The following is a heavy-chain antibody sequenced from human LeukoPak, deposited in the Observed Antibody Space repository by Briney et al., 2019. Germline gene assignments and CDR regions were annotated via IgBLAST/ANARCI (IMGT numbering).Heavy chain of an antibody. Sequence: ASVKVSCKASGYTFTGYYMPRVRQAPGQGLEWMGWINPNSGGTNYAQKFQGWVTMTRDTSISTAYMELSRLRSDDTAVYYCARGPIAAAGTGGNNWFDPWGQGTLVTVSS. CDR2: INPNSGGT. V-gene: IGHV1-2*04. D-gene: IGHD6-13*01. J-gene: IGHJ5*02. CDR3: ARGPIAAAGTGGNNWFDP. CDR1: GYTFTGYY.